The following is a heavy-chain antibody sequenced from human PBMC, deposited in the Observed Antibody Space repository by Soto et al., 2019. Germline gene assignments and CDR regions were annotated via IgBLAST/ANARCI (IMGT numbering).Heavy chain of an antibody. V-gene: IGHV4-30-4*01. D-gene: IGHD6-13*01. Sequence: TLSLTCTVSGGSISSGDYYGSWIRQPPGKGLEWIGYIYYSGSTYYNPSLKSRVTISVDTSKNQFSLKLSSVTAADTAVYYCAREQQLVLGNWFDPWGQGTLVTVSS. CDR1: GGSISSGDYY. CDR3: AREQQLVLGNWFDP. J-gene: IGHJ5*02. CDR2: IYYSGST.